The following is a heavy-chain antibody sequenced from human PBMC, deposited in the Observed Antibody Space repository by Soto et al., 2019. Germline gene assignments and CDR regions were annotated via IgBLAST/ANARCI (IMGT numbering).Heavy chain of an antibody. Sequence: GGSLRLSCAASGFRFSSYWMHWVRQAPGKGLVWVSRINSDGSSTRYADSVKGRFTFSRDNSKNTLYLQMNSLRAEDTAVYYCAKFGMATTKRSPPYYIDYWGQGALVTVS. CDR2: INSDGSST. V-gene: IGHV3-74*01. CDR1: GFRFSSYW. D-gene: IGHD1-1*01. J-gene: IGHJ4*02. CDR3: AKFGMATTKRSPPYYIDY.